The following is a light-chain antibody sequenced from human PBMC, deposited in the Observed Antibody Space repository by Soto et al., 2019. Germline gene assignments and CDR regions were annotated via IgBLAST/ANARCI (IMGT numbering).Light chain of an antibody. J-gene: IGKJ4*01. CDR1: QNVYNN. CDR2: DAS. Sequence: EIVMTQSPATLSVSPGEGATLSCKASQNVYNNLAWYQQRPGQPPRLRIYDASTRATGISARFSGSGYGTEFTLTISSLQSEDFAVYFCQQCRNWALTFGGGTKV. CDR3: QQCRNWALT. V-gene: IGKV3-15*01.